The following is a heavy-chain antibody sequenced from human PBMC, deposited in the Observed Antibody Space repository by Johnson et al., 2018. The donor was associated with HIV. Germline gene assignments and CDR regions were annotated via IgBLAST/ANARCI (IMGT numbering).Heavy chain of an antibody. CDR1: GLTVSGNY. CDR2: IYSDGGT. V-gene: IGHV3-66*01. J-gene: IGHJ3*02. D-gene: IGHD6-19*01. CDR3: AKGRVFIAVHKVVGAFDI. Sequence: VQLVESGGGLVQPGGSLRLSCAASGLTVSGNYMNWVRQAPGKGLEWVSVIYSDGGTYYADSVQGRFTLSRDNSQNTLYLQMNSLRAEDTAVYYCAKGRVFIAVHKVVGAFDIWGQGTMVTVSS.